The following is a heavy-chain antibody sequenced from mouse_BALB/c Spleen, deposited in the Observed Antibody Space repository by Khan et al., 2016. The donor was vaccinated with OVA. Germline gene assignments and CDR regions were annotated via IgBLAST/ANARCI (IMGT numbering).Heavy chain of an antibody. CDR2: ISSGGRYT. J-gene: IGHJ4*01. D-gene: IGHD2-10*01. V-gene: IGHV5-6*01. CDR1: GFTFSSYG. Sequence: EVELVESGGDLVKPGGSLKVSCAASGFTFSSYGMSCVRQTPDKRLEWVATISSGGRYTYFPDSVKGRFTISRDNAKNTLYLQMSSLKSEDTAMYYCAGAYYGNDYYAMDYWGQGTSVTVSS. CDR3: AGAYYGNDYYAMDY.